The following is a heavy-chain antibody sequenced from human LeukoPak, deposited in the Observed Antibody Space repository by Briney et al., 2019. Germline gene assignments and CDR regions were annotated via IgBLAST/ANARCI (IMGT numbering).Heavy chain of an antibody. Sequence: SETLSLTCVVYGGSFSGYYWNWIRQPPGKGLEWIGEMDHNENTNYNPSLKSRVTISVDTSKNQFSLKLSSVTAADTAVYYCARLIYDYVWGSYRPEKDFDYWGQGTLVTVSS. J-gene: IGHJ4*02. CDR3: ARLIYDYVWGSYRPEKDFDY. V-gene: IGHV4-34*01. CDR2: MDHNENT. CDR1: GGSFSGYY. D-gene: IGHD3-16*02.